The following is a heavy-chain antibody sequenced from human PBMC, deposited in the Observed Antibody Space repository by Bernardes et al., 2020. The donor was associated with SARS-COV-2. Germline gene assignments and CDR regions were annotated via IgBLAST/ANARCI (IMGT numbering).Heavy chain of an antibody. CDR2: IYYSGST. D-gene: IGHD5-18*01. J-gene: IGHJ4*02. V-gene: IGHV4-39*01. CDR1: GRSISSSSYY. Sequence: SETLSLTCTVSGRSISSSSYYWGWIRQPPGKGLEWIGSIYYSGSTYYNPSLKSRVTISVDTSKNQFSLKLSSVTAADTAVYYCASQLWLRGRYYWGQGTLVTVSS. CDR3: ASQLWLRGRYY.